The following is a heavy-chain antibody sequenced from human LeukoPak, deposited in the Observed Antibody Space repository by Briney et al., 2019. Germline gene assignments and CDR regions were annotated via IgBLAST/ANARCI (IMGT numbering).Heavy chain of an antibody. CDR1: GDSFSSNSAA. V-gene: IGHV6-1*01. D-gene: IGHD2-15*01. Sequence: SQTLSLTCAISGDSFSSNSAAWDWIRQSPSRGLEWLVRTYYRSKWYNDYAVSVKSRITINPDTSKNQFSLQLNSVTPEDTAVYYCARAYCSGGSCFVIDPWGQGTLVTVSS. J-gene: IGHJ5*02. CDR2: TYYRSKWYN. CDR3: ARAYCSGGSCFVIDP.